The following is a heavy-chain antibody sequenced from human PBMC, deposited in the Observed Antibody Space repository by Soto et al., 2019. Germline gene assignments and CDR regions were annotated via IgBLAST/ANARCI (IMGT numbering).Heavy chain of an antibody. Sequence: GGSLRLSCAASGFSFSDYYMSWIRQAPGKGLEWVSYISFSSSSIYYADSVKGRFTISRDNAKNSLYLQMNSLRAEDTAVYYCARDIEPPGLFFDYWGQGTLVTVSS. CDR2: ISFSSSSI. J-gene: IGHJ4*02. D-gene: IGHD6-13*01. CDR3: ARDIEPPGLFFDY. V-gene: IGHV3-11*01. CDR1: GFSFSDYY.